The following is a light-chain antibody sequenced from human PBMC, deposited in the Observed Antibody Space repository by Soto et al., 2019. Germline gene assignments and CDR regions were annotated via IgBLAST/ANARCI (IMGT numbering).Light chain of an antibody. V-gene: IGLV2-14*01. CDR2: EVS. CDR3: SSYTSSSTPYV. J-gene: IGLJ1*01. Sequence: QSALTQPASVSGSPGQSITISCTGNSSDVGGYNYVSWYQQYPGKAPKLMIYEVSNRPSGVSNRFSGSKSGNTASLTISGLQAEDEADYYCSSYTSSSTPYVFGTGTKLTVL. CDR1: SSDVGGYNY.